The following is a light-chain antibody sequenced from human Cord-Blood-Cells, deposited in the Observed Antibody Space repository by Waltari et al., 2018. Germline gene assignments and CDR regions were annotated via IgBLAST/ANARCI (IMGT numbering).Light chain of an antibody. V-gene: IGLV2-23*01. J-gene: IGLJ3*02. CDR1: SRDVGRYTL. Sequence: QSALNQPASVSGSPGQSIPISFTGTSRDVGRYTLVSWYQQHPGKAPKLMIYEGSKRPSGVSNRFSGSKSGNTASLTISGLQAEDEADYYCCSYAGSSTWVFGGGTKLTVL. CDR3: CSYAGSSTWV. CDR2: EGS.